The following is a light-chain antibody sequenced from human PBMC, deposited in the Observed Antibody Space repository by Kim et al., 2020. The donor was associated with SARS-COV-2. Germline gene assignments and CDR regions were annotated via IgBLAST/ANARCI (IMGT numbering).Light chain of an antibody. J-gene: IGLJ3*02. CDR3: SAWDSRLSAWV. V-gene: IGLV10-54*01. Sequence: QTATRSCTGNSNNGAILGTVWLQQYRGHPPKVLSSRYTNRPSGISERVSSSRSGNTASLTITGLQPQDEGDYYCSAWDSRLSAWVFGGGTRLTVL. CDR1: SNNGAILG. CDR2: RYT.